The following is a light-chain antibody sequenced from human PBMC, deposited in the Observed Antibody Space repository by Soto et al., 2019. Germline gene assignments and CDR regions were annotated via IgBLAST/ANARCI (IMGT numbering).Light chain of an antibody. Sequence: DIQLTQSPSTLSASVGERVTITCRASQTVNTWLAWYQHKPGKAPKLLIYDASVLETGVPSRFSGFSSGTEFTLTIRSLQPDAFATYFCQQYNSYSPEGLTFGGGTKVEI. CDR1: QTVNTW. CDR3: QQYNSYSPEGLT. CDR2: DAS. J-gene: IGKJ4*01. V-gene: IGKV1-5*01.